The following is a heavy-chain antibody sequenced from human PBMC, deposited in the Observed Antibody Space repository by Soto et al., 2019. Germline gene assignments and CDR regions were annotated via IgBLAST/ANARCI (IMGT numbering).Heavy chain of an antibody. CDR2: ISGDDEK. CDR1: GFSLITGGVS. CDR3: SHRRGMIMDV. V-gene: IGHV2-5*02. Sequence: QITLKESGPPQVKPTQPLTLTCTFSGFSLITGGVSVAWIRQPPGKALEWLALISGDDEKRYSPSLKSRLTITKDTTKNQVVFTMTNMDPLDTATYYCSHRRGMIMDVWGQGTTVTVSS. J-gene: IGHJ6*02. D-gene: IGHD3-16*01.